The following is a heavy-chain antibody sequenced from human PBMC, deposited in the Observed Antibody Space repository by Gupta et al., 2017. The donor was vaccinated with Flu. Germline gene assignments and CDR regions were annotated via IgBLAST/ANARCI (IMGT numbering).Heavy chain of an antibody. J-gene: IGHJ4*02. CDR3: AKEREQWLEASRPYFDY. CDR1: GFTFSSYA. D-gene: IGHD6-19*01. Sequence: EVQLLESGGGLVQPGGSLRLSCAASGFTFSSYAMSWVRQAPGKGLEWVSAISGSGGSTYYADSVKGRFTISRDNSKNTLYLQMNSLRAEDTAVYYCAKEREQWLEASRPYFDYWGQGTLVTVSS. CDR2: ISGSGGST. V-gene: IGHV3-23*01.